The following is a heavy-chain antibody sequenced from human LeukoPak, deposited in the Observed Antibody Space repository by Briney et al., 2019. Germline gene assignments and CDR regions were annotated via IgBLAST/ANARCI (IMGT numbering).Heavy chain of an antibody. Sequence: PGGSLRLSCAASGFTFSSYAMSWVRQAPGKGLEWVSAISGSGGSTYYADSVKGRFTISRDNSKNTLYLQMNSLRAEDTAVYYCATGTAAGYYYYYMDVWGKGTTVTVSS. CDR2: ISGSGGST. V-gene: IGHV3-23*01. D-gene: IGHD6-13*01. J-gene: IGHJ6*03. CDR1: GFTFSSYA. CDR3: ATGTAAGYYYYYMDV.